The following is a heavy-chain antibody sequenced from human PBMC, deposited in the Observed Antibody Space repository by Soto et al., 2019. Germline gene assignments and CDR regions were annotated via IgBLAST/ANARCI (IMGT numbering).Heavy chain of an antibody. J-gene: IGHJ6*03. Sequence: PSETLSLTCTVSGGSISSYYWSWIRQPPGKGLEWIGYIYYSGSTNYNPSLKSRVTISVDTSKNQFSLKLSSVTAADTAVYYCARLGYDYSHLYYYYYMDVWGKGTTVTVSS. V-gene: IGHV4-59*01. CDR1: GGSISSYY. D-gene: IGHD4-4*01. CDR3: ARLGYDYSHLYYYYYMDV. CDR2: IYYSGST.